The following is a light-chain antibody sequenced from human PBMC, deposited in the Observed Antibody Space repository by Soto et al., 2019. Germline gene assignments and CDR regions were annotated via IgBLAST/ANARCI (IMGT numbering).Light chain of an antibody. CDR3: ATWDDTLSGPV. CDR1: SSNIGAGYD. CDR2: RND. Sequence: QSVLTQPPSVSGAPGQRVTISCTGSSSNIGAGYDVYWYQQLPGAAPRLLIYRNDKRPTGVPDRFSGSKAGTSASLAISGLRSEDEADYHCATWDDTLSGPVFGGGTKLTVL. J-gene: IGLJ2*01. V-gene: IGLV1-47*01.